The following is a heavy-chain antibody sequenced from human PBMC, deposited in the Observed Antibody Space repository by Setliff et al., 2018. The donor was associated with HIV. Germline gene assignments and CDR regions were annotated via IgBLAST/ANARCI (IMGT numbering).Heavy chain of an antibody. D-gene: IGHD2-15*01. CDR3: ARVRYCSGGSCYGGEYWFDP. Sequence: ASVKVSCKASGGTFSSYAISWVRQAPGKGLEWMGRVDPEDGETIYAEKFQGRVTMTRDTSTSTVYMELSSLRSEDTAVYYCARVRYCSGGSCYGGEYWFDPWGQGTLVTVSS. V-gene: IGHV1-8*02. CDR2: VDPEDGET. CDR1: GGTFSSYA. J-gene: IGHJ5*02.